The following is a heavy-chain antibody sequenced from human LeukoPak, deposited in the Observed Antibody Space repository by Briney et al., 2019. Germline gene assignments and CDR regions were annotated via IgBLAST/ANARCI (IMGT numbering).Heavy chain of an antibody. Sequence: PGGSLRLSCAASGFTFSTYEMNWVRQAPGKGLEWVSYISSSGSTIYYADSVKGRFTISRDNAKISLYLQMNSLRVEDTAVYYCARDRWLLHDYWGQGTLVTVSS. CDR2: ISSSGSTI. D-gene: IGHD1-26*01. V-gene: IGHV3-48*03. CDR1: GFTFSTYE. CDR3: ARDRWLLHDY. J-gene: IGHJ4*02.